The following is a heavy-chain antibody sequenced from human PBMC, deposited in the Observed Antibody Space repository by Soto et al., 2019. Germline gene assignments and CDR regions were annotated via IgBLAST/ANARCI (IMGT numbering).Heavy chain of an antibody. D-gene: IGHD6-19*01. Sequence: QVQLVESGGGVVQPGRSLRLSCAASEFTFRNYAMHWVRQAPGKGLEWVAAISYDGNDQYYADSVKGRFTISRDNSKNTLFLQMNSLRIEDTAVYYCAKVRGEMAAFYQEYFQRWGQGTLVTVSS. CDR1: EFTFRNYA. V-gene: IGHV3-30-3*01. CDR2: ISYDGNDQ. CDR3: AKVRGEMAAFYQEYFQR. J-gene: IGHJ1*01.